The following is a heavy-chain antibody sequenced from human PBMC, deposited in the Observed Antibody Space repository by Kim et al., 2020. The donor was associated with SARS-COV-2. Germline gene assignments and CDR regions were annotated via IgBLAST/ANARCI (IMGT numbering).Heavy chain of an antibody. CDR3: ARHPSGGKYYYDSSGYYPKHYFDY. Sequence: SETLSLTCTVSGGSISSSSYYWGWIRQPPGKGLEWIGSIYYSGSTYYNPSLKSRVTISVDTSKNQFSLKLSSVTAADTAVYYCARHPSGGKYYYDSSGYYPKHYFDYWGQGTLVTVSS. D-gene: IGHD3-22*01. CDR2: IYYSGST. J-gene: IGHJ4*02. CDR1: GGSISSSSYY. V-gene: IGHV4-39*01.